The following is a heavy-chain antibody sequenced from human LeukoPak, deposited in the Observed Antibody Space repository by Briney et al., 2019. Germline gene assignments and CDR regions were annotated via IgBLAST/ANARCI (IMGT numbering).Heavy chain of an antibody. V-gene: IGHV3-23*01. D-gene: IGHD1-14*01. Sequence: GGSLRLSCAASGFTFSSYTMSWVRQAPGKGLEWVSTISNSDDSTYYADSVKGRFTISRDNSENTLFLRMNSLRAEDTAVYYCAKATGYLLWGQGTLVIVSS. CDR3: AKATGYLL. J-gene: IGHJ4*02. CDR2: ISNSDDST. CDR1: GFTFSSYT.